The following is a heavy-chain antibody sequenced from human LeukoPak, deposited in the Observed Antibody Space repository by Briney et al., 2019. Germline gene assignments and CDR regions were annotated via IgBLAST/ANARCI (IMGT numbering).Heavy chain of an antibody. CDR3: AKEGAYPIITYDS. D-gene: IGHD3-10*01. V-gene: IGHV3-7*01. CDR2: IKRDGNEK. J-gene: IGHJ5*01. CDR1: GFTFSSYW. Sequence: GGSLRLSCAASGFTFSSYWMNWVRQAPGKGLGWVANIKRDGNEKNYVDSVKGRFSISRDNAKNSLYLQMDSLRAEDTAVYYCAKEGAYPIITYDSWGQGALVTVSS.